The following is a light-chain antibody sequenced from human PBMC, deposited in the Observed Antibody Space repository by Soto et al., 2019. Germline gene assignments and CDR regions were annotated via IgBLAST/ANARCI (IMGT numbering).Light chain of an antibody. Sequence: DIQMTQSPSALSASVVDRVTITCRASQSIKTWLAWYQRKPGRAPNLLIYDASSLQSGVPSRFSGSGSGTEFTLTISSLQSDDSATYYCQQYESYSWTFGQGTKVDIK. J-gene: IGKJ1*01. CDR1: QSIKTW. V-gene: IGKV1-5*01. CDR3: QQYESYSWT. CDR2: DAS.